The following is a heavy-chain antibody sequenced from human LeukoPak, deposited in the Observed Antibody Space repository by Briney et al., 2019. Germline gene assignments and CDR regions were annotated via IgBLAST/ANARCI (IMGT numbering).Heavy chain of an antibody. J-gene: IGHJ4*02. CDR1: GFTFSSYW. D-gene: IGHD3-22*01. CDR2: INSDGSST. CDR3: AKERLRGYPIYYFDY. Sequence: GGSLRLSCAASGFTFSSYWMHWVRQAPGKGLVWVSRINSDGSSTYYADSVKGRFTISRDNSKNTLYLQMNSLRAEDTAVYYCAKERLRGYPIYYFDYWGQGTLVTVSS. V-gene: IGHV3-74*01.